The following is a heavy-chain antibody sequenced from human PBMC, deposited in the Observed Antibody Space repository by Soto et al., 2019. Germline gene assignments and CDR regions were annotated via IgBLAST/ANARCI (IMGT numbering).Heavy chain of an antibody. CDR1: GGTFSSYA. CDR2: IIPIFGTA. CDR3: ARGRLYYYDSSGYSLDYYYYGMDV. D-gene: IGHD3-22*01. Sequence: QVQLVQSGAEVKKPGSSVKVSCKASGGTFSSYAISWVRQAPGQGLEWMGGIIPIFGTANYAQKFQGRVTITADESTSTAYMELSSLRSEDTAVYYCARGRLYYYDSSGYSLDYYYYGMDVWGQGTTATVSS. V-gene: IGHV1-69*12. J-gene: IGHJ6*02.